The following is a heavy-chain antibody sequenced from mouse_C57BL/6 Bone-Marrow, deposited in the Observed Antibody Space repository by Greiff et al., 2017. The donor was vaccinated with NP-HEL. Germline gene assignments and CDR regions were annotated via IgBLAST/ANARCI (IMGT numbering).Heavy chain of an antibody. CDR1: GYSFTGYY. V-gene: IGHV1-42*01. CDR3: ARGGYYGPRAMDY. CDR2: INPRTGGT. J-gene: IGHJ4*01. D-gene: IGHD1-1*01. Sequence: VQLQQSGPELVKPGASVKISCKASGYSFTGYYMNWVKQSPEKSLEWIGEINPRTGGTTYNQKFKAKATLTVDKSSSTAYMQLKSLTSEDSAVYYCARGGYYGPRAMDYWGQGTSVTVSS.